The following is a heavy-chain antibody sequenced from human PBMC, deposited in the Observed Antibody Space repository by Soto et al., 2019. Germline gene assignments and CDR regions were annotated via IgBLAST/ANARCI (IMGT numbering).Heavy chain of an antibody. J-gene: IGHJ5*02. CDR1: GFTFSSYA. V-gene: IGHV3-23*01. Sequence: EVQLLESGGGLVQPGGSLRLSCAASGFTFSSYAMSWVRQAPGKGLEWVSTISGRGGSTYDADSVKGRFTISRDNSKNTLYLQMNSLRAEDTAVYYCAKDRGSGSTSWYNGWFDPWGQGTLVTVSS. CDR3: AKDRGSGSTSWYNGWFDP. D-gene: IGHD2-2*02. CDR2: ISGRGGST.